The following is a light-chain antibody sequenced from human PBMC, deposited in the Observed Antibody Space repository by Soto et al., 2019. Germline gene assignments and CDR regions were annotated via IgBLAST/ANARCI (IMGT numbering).Light chain of an antibody. J-gene: IGKJ1*01. CDR2: GAS. CDR1: QSVSSY. Sequence: EIMFTQSPATPSLSPGERATPSFRASQSVSSYLAWYQQKPGQAPRLLIYGASTRATDFPARFSGRGSGTEFTLTISSLQSEDFAIYYCQQYNKWPRTFGQGTKVDIK. V-gene: IGKV3-15*01. CDR3: QQYNKWPRT.